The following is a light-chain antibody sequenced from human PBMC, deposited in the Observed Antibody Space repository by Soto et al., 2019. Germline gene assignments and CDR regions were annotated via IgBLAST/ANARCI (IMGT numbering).Light chain of an antibody. CDR3: CSFSTSSTYV. CDR2: EVS. V-gene: IGLV2-14*03. CDR1: SSDVGAYDY. Sequence: QSALTQPASVSGSPGQSITISCTGTSSDVGAYDYVSWYQQHPDKAPKLMIYEVSHRPSGVSNRFYGSKSVNTATLTISGLQAEDEADYYCCSFSTSSTYVFGTGTKVTVL. J-gene: IGLJ1*01.